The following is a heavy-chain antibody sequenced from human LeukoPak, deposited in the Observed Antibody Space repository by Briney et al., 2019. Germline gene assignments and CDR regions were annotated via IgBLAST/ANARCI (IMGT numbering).Heavy chain of an antibody. CDR2: INHSGST. CDR1: GGSLSSYY. J-gene: IGHJ3*02. D-gene: IGHD3-10*01. Sequence: PSETLSLTCTVSGGSLSSYYWSWIRQPPGKGLEWIGEINHSGSTNYNPSLTSRVTISVDTSKNQFSLKLSSVTAADTAVYYCARPKSKVRPKHAFDIWGQGTMVTVSS. V-gene: IGHV4-34*01. CDR3: ARPKSKVRPKHAFDI.